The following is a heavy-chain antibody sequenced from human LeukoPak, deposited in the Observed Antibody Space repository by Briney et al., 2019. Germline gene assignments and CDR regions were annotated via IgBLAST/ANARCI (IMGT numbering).Heavy chain of an antibody. CDR2: INHSGST. V-gene: IGHV4-34*01. D-gene: IGHD6-19*01. CDR3: ARAVIAVAGIGFDY. Sequence: SETLSLTCAVYGVSVSGYYWSWIRQPPGKGLEWIGEINHSGSTNYNPSLRSLVTISVDTSENQVSLKLSSVTAADTAVYYCARAVIAVAGIGFDYWGQGTLVTVSS. J-gene: IGHJ4*02. CDR1: GVSVSGYY.